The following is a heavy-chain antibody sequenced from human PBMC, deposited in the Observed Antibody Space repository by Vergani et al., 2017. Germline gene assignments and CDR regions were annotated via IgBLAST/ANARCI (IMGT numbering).Heavy chain of an antibody. CDR1: GYMFTDYY. CDR3: AISDYRKVNFDY. J-gene: IGHJ4*02. D-gene: IGHD4-11*01. V-gene: IGHV1-69-2*01. CDR2: VDPEDGET. Sequence: VQLVQSGAEVKKPGATVKISCKISGYMFTDYYIHWVQQAPGKGLEWMGLVDPEDGETMYAENFQGRISITADTSRDTAFLELNSLRSEDTAIFYCAISDYRKVNFDYWGQGTLVTVSS.